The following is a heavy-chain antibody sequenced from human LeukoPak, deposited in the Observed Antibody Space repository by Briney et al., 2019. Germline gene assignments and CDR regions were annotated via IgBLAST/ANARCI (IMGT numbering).Heavy chain of an antibody. J-gene: IGHJ2*01. V-gene: IGHV1-2*02. CDR2: INPNSGGT. CDR3: ARAGYCSSTSCYGKHWYFDL. CDR1: GYIFTGYY. D-gene: IGHD2-2*01. Sequence: ASVKVSCKASGYIFTGYYMHWVRQAPGQGLEWMGWINPNSGGTNYAQKFQGRVTMTRDTSISTAYMELSRLRSDDTAVYYCARAGYCSSTSCYGKHWYFDLWGRGTLVTVSS.